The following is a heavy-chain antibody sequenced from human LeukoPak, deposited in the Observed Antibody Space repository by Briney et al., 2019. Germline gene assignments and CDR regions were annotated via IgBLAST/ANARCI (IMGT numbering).Heavy chain of an antibody. V-gene: IGHV1-69*05. CDR3: ARDKAPMVRGRLQSSFDP. CDR1: GGTFSSYA. CDR2: IIPIFGTA. D-gene: IGHD3-10*01. J-gene: IGHJ5*02. Sequence: GASVKVSCKASGGTFSSYAISWVRQAPGQGLEWMGGIIPIFGTANYAQKFQGRVTINTDESTRTAYMELSSLRPEDTAVSYCARDKAPMVRGRLQSSFDPWGQGTLVTVSS.